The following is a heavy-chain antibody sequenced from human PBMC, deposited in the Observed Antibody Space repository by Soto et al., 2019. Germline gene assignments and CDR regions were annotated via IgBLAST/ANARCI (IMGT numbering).Heavy chain of an antibody. V-gene: IGHV3-11*04. Sequence: GGSLRLSCATSGFIFSDYYMHWIRQAPGKGLEWISYISGNGRIIQYADSVKGRFTISRDNSKNTLYLQMNSLRAEDTAVYYCARDLGPGWYYYDSSGRGDLDYWGQGTLVTVSS. CDR2: ISGNGRII. D-gene: IGHD3-22*01. J-gene: IGHJ4*02. CDR1: GFIFSDYY. CDR3: ARDLGPGWYYYDSSGRGDLDY.